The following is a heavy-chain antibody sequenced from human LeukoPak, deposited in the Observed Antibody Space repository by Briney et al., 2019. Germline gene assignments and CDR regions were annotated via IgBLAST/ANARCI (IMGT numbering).Heavy chain of an antibody. CDR2: ISYDGSNK. CDR1: GFTFSSYG. Sequence: GRSLRLSCAASGFTFSSYGMHWVRQAPGKGLEWVAVISYDGSNKYYADSVKGRFTISRDNSKNTLYLQMNSLRAGDTAVYYCAKGVYSGYRPDYFDYWGQGTLVTVSS. J-gene: IGHJ4*02. V-gene: IGHV3-30*18. CDR3: AKGVYSGYRPDYFDY. D-gene: IGHD5-12*01.